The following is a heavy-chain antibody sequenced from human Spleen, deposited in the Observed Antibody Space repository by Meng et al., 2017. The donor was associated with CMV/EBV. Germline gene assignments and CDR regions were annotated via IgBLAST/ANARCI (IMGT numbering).Heavy chain of an antibody. V-gene: IGHV3-74*01. CDR3: ARGGSSSSRDAFDI. D-gene: IGHD6-6*01. CDR1: GFTFSSYW. J-gene: IGHJ3*02. Sequence: GGSLRLSCAASGFTFSSYWMHWVRQAPGKGLVWVSRINSDGSSTSYADSVKGRFTISRDNAKNTLYLQMNSLRAEDTAVYYCARGGSSSSRDAFDIWGQGTMVTVSS. CDR2: INSDGSST.